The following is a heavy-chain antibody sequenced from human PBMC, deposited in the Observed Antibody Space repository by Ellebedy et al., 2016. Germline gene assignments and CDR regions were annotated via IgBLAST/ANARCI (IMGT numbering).Heavy chain of an antibody. Sequence: SETLSLTCTVSGGSISNYYWSWIRQPPGKGLEWIGYIHYSGSTINNASLKSRVTISVDTSKNQFSLKLSSVTAADTAVYYCASGISSFDPWGQGTLVTVSS. J-gene: IGHJ5*02. CDR1: GGSISNYY. CDR3: ASGISSFDP. V-gene: IGHV4-59*01. CDR2: IHYSGST.